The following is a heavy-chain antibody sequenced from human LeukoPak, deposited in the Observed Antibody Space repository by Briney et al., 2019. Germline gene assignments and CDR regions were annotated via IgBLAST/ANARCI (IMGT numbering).Heavy chain of an antibody. D-gene: IGHD6-13*01. J-gene: IGHJ4*02. CDR1: GGSVSSSSYY. CDR3: ARSWGIAAAHKY. CDR2: INYSGST. V-gene: IGHV4-39*01. Sequence: SETLSLTGTVSGGSVSSSSYYWGWIRQPPGEGLEWIGSINYSGSTYYNASLKSRVTISVDTSKNQFSLKLSYVTAADTAVYYCARSWGIAAAHKYWGQGTLVTVSS.